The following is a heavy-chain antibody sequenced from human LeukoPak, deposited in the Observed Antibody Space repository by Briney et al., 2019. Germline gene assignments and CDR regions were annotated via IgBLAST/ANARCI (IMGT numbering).Heavy chain of an antibody. CDR2: ISSSSSYI. V-gene: IGHV3-21*01. CDR3: ARDASGSQGY. J-gene: IGHJ4*02. Sequence: GGSLRLSCAASGFTFSSYSMNWVRQAPGKGLEWVSSISSSSSYIYYADSVKGRFTTSRDNAKNSLYLQMNSLRAEDTAVYYCARDASGSQGYWGQGTLVTVSS. CDR1: GFTFSSYS. D-gene: IGHD1-26*01.